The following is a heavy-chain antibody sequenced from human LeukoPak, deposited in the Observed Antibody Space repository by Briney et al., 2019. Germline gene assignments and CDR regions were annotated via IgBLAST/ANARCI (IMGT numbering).Heavy chain of an antibody. Sequence: GGSLRLSCAASGFTVSSNYMSWVRQAPGKGLEWVSVIYSGGSTYYADSVKGRFTISRDNSKNTLYLQMNSLRAEDTAVYYCARVTKITSYGMDDWGQGTTVTVSS. CDR2: IYSGGST. V-gene: IGHV3-66*02. CDR3: ARVTKITSYGMDD. CDR1: GFTVSSNY. J-gene: IGHJ6*02. D-gene: IGHD5-18*01.